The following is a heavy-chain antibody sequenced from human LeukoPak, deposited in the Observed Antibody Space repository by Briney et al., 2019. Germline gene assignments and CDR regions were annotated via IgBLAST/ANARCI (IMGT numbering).Heavy chain of an antibody. J-gene: IGHJ4*02. V-gene: IGHV4-39*01. D-gene: IGHD1-14*01. CDR2: IYYSGST. Sequence: SETLSLTCTVSGGSISSSSYSWGWIRQPPGKGLEWIGSIYYSGSTYYNPSLKSRVTISVDTSKNQFALKLSSVTAADTAVYYCARDRSSYFDYWGQGTLVTVSS. CDR3: ARDRSSYFDY. CDR1: GGSISSSSYS.